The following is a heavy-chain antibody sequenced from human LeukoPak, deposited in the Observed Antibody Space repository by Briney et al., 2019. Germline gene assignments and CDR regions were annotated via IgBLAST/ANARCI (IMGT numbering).Heavy chain of an antibody. J-gene: IGHJ4*02. CDR3: AKAGRGFVVVPAAIDY. V-gene: IGHV3-7*01. Sequence: GGSLRLSCAASGFTFSSYWMSWVRQAPGKGLEWVANIKQDGSEKYYVDSVKGRFTISRDNAKNSLYLQMNSLRAEDTAVYYCAKAGRGFVVVPAAIDYWGQGTLVTVSS. CDR1: GFTFSSYW. D-gene: IGHD2-2*01. CDR2: IKQDGSEK.